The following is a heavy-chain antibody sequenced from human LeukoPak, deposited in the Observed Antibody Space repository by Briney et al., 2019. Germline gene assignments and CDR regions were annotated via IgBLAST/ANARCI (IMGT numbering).Heavy chain of an antibody. D-gene: IGHD4-17*01. Sequence: PGGSLRLSCAASGFTFSDYYMSWIRQPPGKGLEWIGEINHSGSTNYNPSLKSRVTISVDTSKNQFSLKLSSVTAADTAVYYCATRRTFNGDYYFDYWGQGTLVTVSS. J-gene: IGHJ4*02. CDR1: GFTFSDYY. V-gene: IGHV4-34*08. CDR2: INHSGST. CDR3: ATRRTFNGDYYFDY.